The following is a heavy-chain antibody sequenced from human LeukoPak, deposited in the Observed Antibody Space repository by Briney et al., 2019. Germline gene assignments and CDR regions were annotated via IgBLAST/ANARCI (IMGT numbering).Heavy chain of an antibody. CDR1: GGSISSSIYY. Sequence: PSETLSLTCTVSGGSISSSIYYWGWIRQPPGKGLEWIGSIYYSGSTYYNPSLKSRVTISVDTSKNQFSLKLSSVTAADTAVYYCARLATYDYVWGSSPWSTVGLDYWGQGTLVTVSS. D-gene: IGHD3-16*01. CDR3: ARLATYDYVWGSSPWSTVGLDY. J-gene: IGHJ4*02. CDR2: IYYSGST. V-gene: IGHV4-39*01.